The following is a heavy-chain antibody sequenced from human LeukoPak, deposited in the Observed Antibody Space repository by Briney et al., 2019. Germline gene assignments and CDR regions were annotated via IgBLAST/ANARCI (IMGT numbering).Heavy chain of an antibody. Sequence: KPSETLSLTCAVYGGSFSGYYWSWIRQPPGKGLEWIGEINHSGSTNYNPSLKSRVTISVDTSKNQFSLKLSSVTAADTAVYYCASCYYDSSGYYPYWGQGTLVTVSS. CDR3: ASCYYDSSGYYPY. J-gene: IGHJ4*02. CDR1: GGSFSGYY. D-gene: IGHD3-22*01. V-gene: IGHV4-34*01. CDR2: INHSGST.